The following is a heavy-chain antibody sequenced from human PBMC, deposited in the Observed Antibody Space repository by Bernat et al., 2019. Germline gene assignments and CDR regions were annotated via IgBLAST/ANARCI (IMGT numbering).Heavy chain of an antibody. D-gene: IGHD6-19*01. Sequence: QVQLQESGPGLVKPSETLSLTCTVSGGSISSYYWSWIRQPPGKGLEWIGYIYYSGSTNYNPSLKSRVTISVDTSKNQFSLKLSSVTAADTAVYYCARGRSSGWRLDYWGQGTLVTVSS. CDR2: IYYSGST. V-gene: IGHV4-59*12. CDR1: GGSISSYY. CDR3: ARGRSSGWRLDY. J-gene: IGHJ4*02.